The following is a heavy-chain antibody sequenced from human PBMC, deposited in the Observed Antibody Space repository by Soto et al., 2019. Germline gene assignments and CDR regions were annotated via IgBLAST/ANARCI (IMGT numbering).Heavy chain of an antibody. J-gene: IGHJ5*02. CDR1: GGTFSSYA. Sequence: SVKVSCKASGGTFSSYAISWVRQAPGQGLEWMGGIIPIFGTANYAQKFQGRVTITADESTSTAYMELSSLRSEDTAVYCCARDEVGSSARPNLFDPWGQGTLVTVSS. V-gene: IGHV1-69*13. CDR2: IIPIFGTA. CDR3: ARDEVGSSARPNLFDP. D-gene: IGHD6-6*01.